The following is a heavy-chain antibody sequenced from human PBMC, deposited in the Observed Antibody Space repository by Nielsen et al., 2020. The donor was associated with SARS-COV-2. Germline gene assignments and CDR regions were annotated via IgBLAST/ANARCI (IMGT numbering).Heavy chain of an antibody. CDR3: VREAGFDDILTGYRSLDN. J-gene: IGHJ4*02. CDR1: GYTFSSYG. D-gene: IGHD3-9*01. V-gene: IGHV1-18*01. Sequence: ASVKVSCKASGYTFSSYGISWVRQAPGRGLEWMGWISAYNGNTNYAQKLKDRVTMTTDTSTNTAYMELRSLRSDDTAVYYCVREAGFDDILTGYRSLDNWGQGTLVTVSS. CDR2: ISAYNGNT.